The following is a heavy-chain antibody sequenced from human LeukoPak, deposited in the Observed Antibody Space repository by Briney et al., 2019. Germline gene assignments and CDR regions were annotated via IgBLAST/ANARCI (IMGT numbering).Heavy chain of an antibody. Sequence: SETLSLTCSVSGASISSDYWSWIRQPPGKGLEWIGNIYSSETTKYNPSLRSRATISGDTSKNQFSLKFSSVTAADTAVYYCARHFPYCGGDCPYYYMDVWGKGTTVTVSS. CDR3: ARHFPYCGGDCPYYYMDV. J-gene: IGHJ6*03. CDR2: IYSSETT. D-gene: IGHD2-21*02. V-gene: IGHV4-4*09. CDR1: GASISSDY.